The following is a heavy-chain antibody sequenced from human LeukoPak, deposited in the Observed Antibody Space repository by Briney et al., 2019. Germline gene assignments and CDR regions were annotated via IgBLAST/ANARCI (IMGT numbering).Heavy chain of an antibody. CDR2: INSDGSST. D-gene: IGHD2-2*01. CDR3: ARKSGVAAAHNWFDP. Sequence: GGSLRLSCAASGFTFSSYWMHWVRQAPGKGLVWVSRINSDGSSTSYADSVKGRFTISRDNAKNTLYLQMNSLRAEDTAVYYCARKSGVAAAHNWFDPWGQGTLVTVSS. V-gene: IGHV3-74*01. J-gene: IGHJ5*02. CDR1: GFTFSSYW.